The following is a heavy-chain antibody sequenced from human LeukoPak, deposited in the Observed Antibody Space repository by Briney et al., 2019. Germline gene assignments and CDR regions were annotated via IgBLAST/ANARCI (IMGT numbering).Heavy chain of an antibody. CDR2: INHSGST. J-gene: IGHJ5*02. V-gene: IGHV4-34*01. CDR3: ARGRRYGGNWFDP. CDR1: GGSFSGYY. Sequence: PSETLSLTCAVYGGSFSGYYWSWIRQPPGKGLEWIGEINHSGSTNYNPSLKSRVTISVDTSKNQFSLKLSSVTAADTAVYYCARGRRYGGNWFDPWGQGTLVAVSS. D-gene: IGHD4-23*01.